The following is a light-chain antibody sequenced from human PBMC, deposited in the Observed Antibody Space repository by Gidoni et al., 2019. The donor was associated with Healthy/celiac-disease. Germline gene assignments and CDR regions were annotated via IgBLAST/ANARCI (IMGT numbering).Light chain of an antibody. CDR2: EVS. Sequence: QSALTQPASVSGSTGQSITISCTGTSSDVGSYNLVSWYQQHPGKAPKRMIYEVSNRPAGVANRFSGSKSGNTASLTISGLQAEDEADYYCCSYAGSSTFDVVFGGGTKLTVL. V-gene: IGLV2-23*02. J-gene: IGLJ2*01. CDR3: CSYAGSSTFDVV. CDR1: SSDVGSYNL.